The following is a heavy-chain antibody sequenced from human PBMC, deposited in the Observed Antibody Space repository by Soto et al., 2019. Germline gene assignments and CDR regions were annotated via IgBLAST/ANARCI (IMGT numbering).Heavy chain of an antibody. CDR2: IYWDDDK. CDR1: GFSLSSTRMA. Sequence: QITLNESGPTLVKPTQTLTLTCTFSGFSLSSTRMAVGWIRQPPGKALEWLALIYWDDDKRYSPFLKSRLTITKDTSKNQVVLTMSNMDPVDTARYYCAHIVVAGLGYYFAYWGQGTLVTVYS. J-gene: IGHJ4*02. CDR3: AHIVVAGLGYYFAY. V-gene: IGHV2-5*02. D-gene: IGHD6-19*01.